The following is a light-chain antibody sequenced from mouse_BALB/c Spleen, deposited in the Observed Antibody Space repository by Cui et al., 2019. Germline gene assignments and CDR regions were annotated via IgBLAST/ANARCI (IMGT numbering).Light chain of an antibody. CDR3: SQSTHVPPSMYT. J-gene: IGKJ2*01. V-gene: IGKV1-110*01. CDR1: QRLVHSNGNTN. CDR2: KVS. Sequence: DVLITQTPLSLSVSLGDQASTSCRSSQRLVHSNGNTNLHWYLQKPGKSPKLLIYKVSNRFSGVPDRVSGSGSGTDFTRKISRVEAEDLGVDFCSQSTHVPPSMYTFGGGTKLEIK.